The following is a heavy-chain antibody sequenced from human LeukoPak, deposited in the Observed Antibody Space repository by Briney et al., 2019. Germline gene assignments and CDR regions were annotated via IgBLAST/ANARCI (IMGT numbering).Heavy chain of an antibody. D-gene: IGHD2-15*01. CDR2: ISGSGDTT. J-gene: IGHJ4*02. CDR1: EFTFSSYA. CDR3: AKSPLAYCSGASCHLYFDY. Sequence: PGGSLRLSCAASEFTFSSYALSWVRQAPGKGLEWVSAISGSGDTTYYADSVKGRFTISRDNSKNTLYLQMNSLRAEDTAIYYCAKSPLAYCSGASCHLYFDYWGQGTLVTVSS. V-gene: IGHV3-23*01.